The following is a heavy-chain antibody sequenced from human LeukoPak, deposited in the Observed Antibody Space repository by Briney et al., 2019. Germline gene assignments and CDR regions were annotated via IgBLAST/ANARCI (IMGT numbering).Heavy chain of an antibody. J-gene: IGHJ4*02. D-gene: IGHD3-10*01. Sequence: GGSLRLSCAASGFTFSTYGMSWVRQAPGKGLEWVSAISGGGGSTYYADSVKGRFTISGDNSKNTLYLQMNSLRAEDTAVYYCAKDLLAYYYGSVEAFDYWGQGTLVTVSS. CDR1: GFTFSTYG. CDR2: ISGGGGST. V-gene: IGHV3-23*01. CDR3: AKDLLAYYYGSVEAFDY.